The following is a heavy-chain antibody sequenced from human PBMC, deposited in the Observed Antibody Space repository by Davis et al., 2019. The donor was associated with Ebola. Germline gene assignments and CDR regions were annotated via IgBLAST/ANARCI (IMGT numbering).Heavy chain of an antibody. CDR1: GFTFSSYW. Sequence: GESLKISCAASGFTFSSYWISWVRQAPGKGLEWVANIKQDGSEKYYVDSVKGRFTISRDNAKNSLYLQMNSLRVEDTAVYYCAKDFRNYDYWGQGTLVTVSS. D-gene: IGHD4-11*01. J-gene: IGHJ4*02. V-gene: IGHV3-7*03. CDR3: AKDFRNYDY. CDR2: IKQDGSEK.